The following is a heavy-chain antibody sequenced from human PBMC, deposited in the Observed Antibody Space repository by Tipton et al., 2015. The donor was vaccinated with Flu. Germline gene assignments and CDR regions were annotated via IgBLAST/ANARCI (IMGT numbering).Heavy chain of an antibody. D-gene: IGHD5-12*01. V-gene: IGHV4-4*07. J-gene: IGHJ3*01. CDR2: ISHSGST. Sequence: TLSLTCTVSGGSIRNYYWSWIRQPAGKGLEWIGRISHSGSTNYYASLNGRVTMSVDPSKGQLSLRLSSATAADTAKYYCARDLRGYSGYTGGDAFDVWGQGTMVTVSS. CDR1: GGSIRNYY. CDR3: ARDLRGYSGYTGGDAFDV.